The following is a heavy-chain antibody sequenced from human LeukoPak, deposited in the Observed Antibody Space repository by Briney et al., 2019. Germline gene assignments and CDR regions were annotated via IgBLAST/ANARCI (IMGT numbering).Heavy chain of an antibody. J-gene: IGHJ4*02. CDR3: ATDGYYYGSGTYPNY. Sequence: ASVTVSCKTSGYTFTGYYMHWVRQAAGQGLDWMGCMNHNGGGKDYAQKFQGRVTMTRDTSISTAYMELGRLTSDDTAVYYCATDGYYYGSGTYPNYWGQGTLVTISS. D-gene: IGHD3-10*01. CDR2: MNHNGGGK. V-gene: IGHV1-2*02. CDR1: GYTFTGYY.